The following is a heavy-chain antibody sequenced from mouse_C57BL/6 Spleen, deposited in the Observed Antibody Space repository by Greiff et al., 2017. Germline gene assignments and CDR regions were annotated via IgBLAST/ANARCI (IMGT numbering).Heavy chain of an antibody. CDR2: IDPENGDT. V-gene: IGHV14-4*01. Sequence: EVQLQQSGAELVRPGASVKLSCTASGFNIKDDYMHWVKQRPEQGLEWIGWIDPENGDTEYASKFQGKATITADTSSNTAYLQLSSLTSEDTAVYYCTTMSMDYWGQGTSVTVSS. CDR3: TTMSMDY. J-gene: IGHJ4*01. CDR1: GFNIKDDY.